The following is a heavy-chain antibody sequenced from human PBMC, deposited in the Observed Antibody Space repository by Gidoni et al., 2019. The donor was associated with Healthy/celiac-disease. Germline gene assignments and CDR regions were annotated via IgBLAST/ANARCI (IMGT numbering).Heavy chain of an antibody. CDR3: TREGIAAAGHFDY. Sequence: EVQLVESGGGLVKPGRSLRLSCTASGFTFGDYAMSWFRQAPGKGLGWVGFIRSKAYGGTTEYAASVKGRFTISRDDSKSIAYLQMNSLKTEDTAVYYCTREGIAAAGHFDYWGQGTLVTVSS. D-gene: IGHD6-13*01. CDR2: IRSKAYGGTT. CDR1: GFTFGDYA. V-gene: IGHV3-49*05. J-gene: IGHJ4*02.